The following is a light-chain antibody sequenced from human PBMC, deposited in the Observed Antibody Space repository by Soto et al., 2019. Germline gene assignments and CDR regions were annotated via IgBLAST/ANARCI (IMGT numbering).Light chain of an antibody. CDR3: AAWDDSLNGWV. CDR1: SSNIGSNT. V-gene: IGLV1-44*01. Sequence: QSVLTQPPSASGTPGQRVTISCSGSSSNIGSNTVNWYQQLPATAPKLLIYSNNQRPSGVPERFSGSKSGTSASLAISGLQSEDEADYYCAAWDDSLNGWVFGGGTKLTVL. J-gene: IGLJ3*02. CDR2: SNN.